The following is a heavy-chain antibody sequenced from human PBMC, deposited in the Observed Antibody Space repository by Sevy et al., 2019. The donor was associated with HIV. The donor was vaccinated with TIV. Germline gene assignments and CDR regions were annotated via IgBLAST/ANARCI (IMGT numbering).Heavy chain of an antibody. CDR3: VKDPDYDFWRGDYGMDV. Sequence: GGSLRLSCSASGFTFRNYDMNWVRQAPGKGLKYVSAISSDGGGTYYADSVRGRFTISRDNSKNTLYLQMRSLRVEDTAVYYCVKDPDYDFWRGDYGMDVWGQGTTVTVSS. CDR2: ISSDGGGT. J-gene: IGHJ6*02. D-gene: IGHD3-3*01. V-gene: IGHV3-64D*06. CDR1: GFTFRNYD.